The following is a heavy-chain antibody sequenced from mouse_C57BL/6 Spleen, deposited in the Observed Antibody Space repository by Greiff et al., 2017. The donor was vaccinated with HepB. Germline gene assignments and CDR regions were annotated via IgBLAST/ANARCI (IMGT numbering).Heavy chain of an antibody. Sequence: QVQLQQPGAELVKPGASVKLSCKASGYTFTSYWMHWVKQRPGQGLEWIGMIHPNSGSTNYNEKFKSKATLTVDKSSSTAYMQLSSLTSEDSAVYYCARPLYYGSSYPWYFDVWGTGTTVTVSS. CDR2: IHPNSGST. V-gene: IGHV1-64*01. J-gene: IGHJ1*03. CDR1: GYTFTSYW. D-gene: IGHD1-1*01. CDR3: ARPLYYGSSYPWYFDV.